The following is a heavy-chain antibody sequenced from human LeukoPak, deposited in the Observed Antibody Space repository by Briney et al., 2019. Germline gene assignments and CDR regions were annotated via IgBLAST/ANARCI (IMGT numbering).Heavy chain of an antibody. CDR1: GLFFSTNW. Sequence: GGSLRLSCAASGLFFSTNWMSWVRQAPGKGLEWVATIKPDGRDRYYVDSVKGRFTMSRDNGKNSVYLQMNSLRAEDTAVYYCASWEASTNYWGQGTLVTVSS. J-gene: IGHJ4*02. CDR3: ASWEASTNY. D-gene: IGHD1-26*01. CDR2: IKPDGRDR. V-gene: IGHV3-7*01.